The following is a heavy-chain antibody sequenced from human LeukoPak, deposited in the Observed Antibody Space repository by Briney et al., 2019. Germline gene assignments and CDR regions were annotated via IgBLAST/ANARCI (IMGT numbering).Heavy chain of an antibody. CDR1: GYSITSGYY. Sequence: PSETLSLTCTVSGYSITSGYYWGWIRQPPGKGLEWIGNIYHSGTTYYNASLKSRVTISVVTSKNQFSLKLSSVTAADTAVYYCARGADDSSGYYYAGGTLPTYYFDYWGQGTLVTVSS. D-gene: IGHD3-22*01. V-gene: IGHV4-38-2*02. CDR2: IYHSGTT. J-gene: IGHJ4*02. CDR3: ARGADDSSGYYYAGGTLPTYYFDY.